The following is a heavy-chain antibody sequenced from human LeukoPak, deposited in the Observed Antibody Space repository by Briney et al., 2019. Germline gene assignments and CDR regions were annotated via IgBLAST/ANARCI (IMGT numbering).Heavy chain of an antibody. CDR2: IYYSGST. D-gene: IGHD3-22*01. V-gene: IGHV4-39*07. CDR1: GGSISSSSYY. J-gene: IGHJ5*02. CDR3: AVSSGHSQNWFDP. Sequence: PSETLSLTCTVSGGSISSSSYYWGWIRQPPGKGLEWIGSIYYSGSTYYNPSLKSRVTVSVDTSKNQFSLKLSSVTAADTAVYYCAVSSGHSQNWFDPWGQGTLVTVSS.